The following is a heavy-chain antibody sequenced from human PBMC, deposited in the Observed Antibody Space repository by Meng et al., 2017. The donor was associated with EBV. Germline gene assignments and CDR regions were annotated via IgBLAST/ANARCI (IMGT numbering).Heavy chain of an antibody. CDR2: LIPMSDAP. CDR3: ASESGRGFTPDY. J-gene: IGHJ4*02. CDR1: GGTFRSDA. Sequence: VQSGAGVKKPGSSVKVSCKTPGGTFRSDAVSWVRQAPGQGLEWMGGLIPMSDAPHYAQKFQGRVTMTADESTNAHYMDLSGLRFEDTAVYYCASESGRGFTPDYWGQGTLVTVSS. D-gene: IGHD3-10*01. V-gene: IGHV1-69*01.